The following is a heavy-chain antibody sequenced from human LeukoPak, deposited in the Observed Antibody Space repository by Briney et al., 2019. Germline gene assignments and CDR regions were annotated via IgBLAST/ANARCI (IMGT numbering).Heavy chain of an antibody. D-gene: IGHD4-17*01. J-gene: IGHJ6*04. CDR3: AKASDYGDLNYYYYGMDV. V-gene: IGHV3-23*01. Sequence: GGSLRLSCAASGFTFSSYAMSWVRQAPGKGLEWVSAISGSGGSTYYADSVKGRFTISRDNSKNTLYLQMNSLRAEDTAVYYCAKASDYGDLNYYYYGMDVWGKGTTVTVSS. CDR1: GFTFSSYA. CDR2: ISGSGGST.